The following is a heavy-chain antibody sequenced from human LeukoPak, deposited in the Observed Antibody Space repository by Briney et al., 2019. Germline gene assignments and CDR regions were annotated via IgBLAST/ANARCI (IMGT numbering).Heavy chain of an antibody. CDR3: AKSHPPTVTTEEGGYLQH. V-gene: IGHV3-30*18. J-gene: IGHJ1*01. CDR1: GFTFSSFG. D-gene: IGHD4-17*01. Sequence: PGGSLRLSCAASGFTFSSFGMHWVRQAPGQGLEWVAVISFDGSNQYYADSVKGRFTIYRDNFKNTVYLQMNSLRAEETAVYYCAKSHPPTVTTEEGGYLQHWGQGTLVTVSS. CDR2: ISFDGSNQ.